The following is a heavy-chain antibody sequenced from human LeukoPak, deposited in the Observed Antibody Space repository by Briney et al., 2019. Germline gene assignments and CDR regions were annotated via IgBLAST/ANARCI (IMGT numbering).Heavy chain of an antibody. Sequence: VSVKVSCKASGYTFTGYYMHWVRQAPGQGLEWMGWINPNSGGTNYAQKFQGRVTMTRDTSISTAYMELSRLRSDDTAVYYCARTDIVVVVADFDYWGQGTLVTVSS. D-gene: IGHD2-15*01. V-gene: IGHV1-2*02. CDR2: INPNSGGT. CDR1: GYTFTGYY. CDR3: ARTDIVVVVADFDY. J-gene: IGHJ4*02.